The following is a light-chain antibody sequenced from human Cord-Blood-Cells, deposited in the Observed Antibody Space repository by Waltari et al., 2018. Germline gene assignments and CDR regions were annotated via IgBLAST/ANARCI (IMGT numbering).Light chain of an antibody. V-gene: IGLV2-14*01. Sequence: QSALTPPASVSGSPGQSNTISCTGSSSYVGGYHYVSWYPQHPGKAPKLMIYDVSNQPSGVSNRFSGSKSGNTASLTISGLQAEDEADYYCSSYTSSSTLWVFGGGTKLTVL. J-gene: IGLJ3*02. CDR3: SSYTSSSTLWV. CDR2: DVS. CDR1: SSYVGGYHY.